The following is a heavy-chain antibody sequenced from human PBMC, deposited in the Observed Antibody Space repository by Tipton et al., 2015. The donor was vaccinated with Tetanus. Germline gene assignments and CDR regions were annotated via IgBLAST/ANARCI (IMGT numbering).Heavy chain of an antibody. CDR3: ARYKTSLVTPGKYFDS. CDR1: GASMISSYYY. CDR2: IYYRGST. V-gene: IGHV4-39*01. D-gene: IGHD4-23*01. Sequence: TLSLTCSVSGASMISSYYYWGWIRQPPGKGLEWIGNIYYRGSTYYSPSLRSRVVMSIDTSKNQFSLSLRSVTAADTAVYFCARYKTSLVTPGKYFDSWGQGALVTVSS. J-gene: IGHJ4*02.